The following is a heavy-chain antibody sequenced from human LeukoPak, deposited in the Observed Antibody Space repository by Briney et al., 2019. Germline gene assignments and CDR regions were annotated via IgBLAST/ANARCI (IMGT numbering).Heavy chain of an antibody. CDR3: ARRPYYYDSSGYFDY. D-gene: IGHD3-22*01. CDR2: IYYSGST. V-gene: IGHV4-59*08. CDR1: GGSISSYY. J-gene: IGHJ4*02. Sequence: PSETLSLTCTVSGGSISSYYWSWIRQPPRKGMEWIGYIYYSGSTNYNPSLKSRVTISVDTSKNQFSLKLSSVTAADTAVYYCARRPYYYDSSGYFDYWGQGTLVTVSS.